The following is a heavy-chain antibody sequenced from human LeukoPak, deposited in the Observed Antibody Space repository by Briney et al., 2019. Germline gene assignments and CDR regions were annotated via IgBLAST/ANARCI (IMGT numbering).Heavy chain of an antibody. J-gene: IGHJ4*02. CDR2: ISSSSYI. V-gene: IGHV3-21*01. CDR1: GFTFSSYS. CDR3: ARDDAPVDTAMVIYYFDY. Sequence: GGSLRLSCAASGFTFSSYSMNRVRQAPGKGLEWVSSISSSSYIYYADSVKGRFTISRDNAKNSLYLQMNSLRAEDTAVYYCARDDAPVDTAMVIYYFDYWGQGTLVTVSS. D-gene: IGHD5-18*01.